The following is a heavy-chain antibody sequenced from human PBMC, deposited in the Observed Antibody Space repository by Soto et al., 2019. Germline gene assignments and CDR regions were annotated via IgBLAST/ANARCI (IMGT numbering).Heavy chain of an antibody. Sequence: SETLSLTCTVSGGSISNYYWSWIRQPPGRGLEWIGHIFYSGSTNYNPALKSRVTISVDTSKNQFSLKLSSVTAADTGVYYCARDYDVLTGYYRPDAFDIWGQGTMVTVS. CDR3: ARDYDVLTGYYRPDAFDI. D-gene: IGHD3-9*01. V-gene: IGHV4-4*08. J-gene: IGHJ3*02. CDR2: IFYSGST. CDR1: GGSISNYY.